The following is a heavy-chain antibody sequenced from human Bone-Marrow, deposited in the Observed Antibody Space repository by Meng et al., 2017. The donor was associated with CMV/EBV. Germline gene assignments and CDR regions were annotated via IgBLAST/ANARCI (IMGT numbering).Heavy chain of an antibody. D-gene: IGHD4-11*01. J-gene: IGHJ6*02. CDR3: AREPPTVSPNRDKLYYYGMDV. CDR1: GYTFTGHF. CDR2: INPSGGST. Sequence: ASVKVSCKASGYTFTGHFMHWVRQAPGQGLEWMGIINPSGGSTTYAQKFQGRVTVTRDTSTSTVYMELSSLRFDDTAVYYCAREPPTVSPNRDKLYYYGMDVWGQGTTVTVSS. V-gene: IGHV1-46*01.